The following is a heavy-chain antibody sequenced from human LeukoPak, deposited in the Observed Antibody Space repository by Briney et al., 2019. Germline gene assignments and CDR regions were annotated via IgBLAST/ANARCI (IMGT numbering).Heavy chain of an antibody. Sequence: TGGSLRLSCAASGFTFSSYAMHWVRQAPGKGLEWVAVISYDGSNKYYADSVKGRFTISRDNSKNTLYLQMNSLRAEDTAVYYCARDREEGYCSGGSCYEPTDYWGQGTLVTVSS. CDR2: ISYDGSNK. D-gene: IGHD2-15*01. J-gene: IGHJ4*02. CDR3: ARDREEGYCSGGSCYEPTDY. CDR1: GFTFSSYA. V-gene: IGHV3-30-3*01.